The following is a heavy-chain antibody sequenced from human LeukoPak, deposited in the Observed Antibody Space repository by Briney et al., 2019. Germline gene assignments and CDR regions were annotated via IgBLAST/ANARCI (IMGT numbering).Heavy chain of an antibody. V-gene: IGHV1-69*02. D-gene: IGHD1-26*01. J-gene: IGHJ4*02. CDR2: IIPIFGIA. CDR3: ARQEWDSDAWYYFDF. Sequence: GRIIPIFGIANSAQKFQGRVTITADKSTNTAYMELSSLRSEDTAVYYCARQEWDSDAWYYFDFWGQGTLVTVSS.